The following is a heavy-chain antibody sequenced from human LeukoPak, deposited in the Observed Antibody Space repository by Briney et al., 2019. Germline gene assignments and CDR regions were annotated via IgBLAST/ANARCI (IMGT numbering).Heavy chain of an antibody. J-gene: IGHJ4*02. V-gene: IGHV4-39*01. CDR1: GGSISSSSYY. CDR3: ARFDC. Sequence: SETLSLTCTVSGGSISSSSYYWGWIRQPPGKGLEWIGSLYYSGSTYYNPSLKSRVTISVDTSENQFSLKLSSVTAADTAVYYCARFDCWGQGTLVTVSS. CDR2: LYYSGST.